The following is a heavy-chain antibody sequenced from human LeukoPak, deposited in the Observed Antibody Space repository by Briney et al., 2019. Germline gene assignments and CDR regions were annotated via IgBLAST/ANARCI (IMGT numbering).Heavy chain of an antibody. CDR2: MNPNSGNT. CDR1: GYTFTSYD. V-gene: IGHV1-8*01. J-gene: IGHJ6*03. D-gene: IGHD2-2*01. CDR3: ARGGTSPTYYYYMDV. Sequence: ASVKVSCQASGYTFTSYDINWVRQATGQGLEWMGWMNPNSGNTGYAQKFQGRVAMTRNTSISTAYMELSSLRSEDTAVYYCARGGTSPTYYYYMDVWGKGTTVTVSS.